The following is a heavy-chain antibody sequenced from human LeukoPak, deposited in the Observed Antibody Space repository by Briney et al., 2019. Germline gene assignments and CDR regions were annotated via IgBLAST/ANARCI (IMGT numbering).Heavy chain of an antibody. CDR3: ARHDVAATYFDY. Sequence: SETLSLTCTVSGGSISSSSYYWGWIRQPPGKGLERIGSIYYSGSTYYNPSLKSRVTISVDTSKNQFSLKLSSVTAADTAVYYCARHDVAATYFDYWGQGTLVTVSS. J-gene: IGHJ4*02. CDR2: IYYSGST. V-gene: IGHV4-39*01. D-gene: IGHD1-26*01. CDR1: GGSISSSSYY.